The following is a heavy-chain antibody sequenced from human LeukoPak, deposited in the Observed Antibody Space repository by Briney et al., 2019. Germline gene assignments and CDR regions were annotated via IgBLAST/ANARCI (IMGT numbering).Heavy chain of an antibody. CDR2: IYYSGST. Sequence: SETLSLTCTVSGGSISSYYWSWIRQPPGKGLEWIGYIYYSGSTNCNPSLKSRVTISVDTSKNQFSLKLSSVTAADTAVYYCARDPRNLGWFDPWGQGTLVTVSS. J-gene: IGHJ5*02. D-gene: IGHD1-14*01. CDR3: ARDPRNLGWFDP. CDR1: GGSISSYY. V-gene: IGHV4-59*01.